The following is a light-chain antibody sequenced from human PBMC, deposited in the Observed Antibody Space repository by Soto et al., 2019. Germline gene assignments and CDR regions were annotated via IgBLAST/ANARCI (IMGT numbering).Light chain of an antibody. Sequence: DIQMTQSPSTLSGSVGDRVTITCRASQNINNYLNWYQQKPGKAPKLMIYAASTLQRGVPSRFSGSGSGTDFTLTISSLQPEDFATYYCQQSYSSPRTFGQGTKVDIK. J-gene: IGKJ1*01. V-gene: IGKV1-39*01. CDR3: QQSYSSPRT. CDR1: QNINNY. CDR2: AAS.